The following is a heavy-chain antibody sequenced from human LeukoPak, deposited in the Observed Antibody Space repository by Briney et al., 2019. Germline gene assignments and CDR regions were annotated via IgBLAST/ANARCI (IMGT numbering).Heavy chain of an antibody. CDR1: GFTFSDSY. CDR3: ARTRGLGPGGFFDS. CDR2: TSTTGYS. Sequence: GGSLRLSCAASGFTFSDSYMSWIRQAPGKGLEWVSYTSTTGYSNYADSVEGRFTVSRDNAKNSLYLEMNSLRAEDTALYYCARTRGLGPGGFFDSWGQGSLVTVSS. D-gene: IGHD3/OR15-3a*01. J-gene: IGHJ4*02. V-gene: IGHV3-11*03.